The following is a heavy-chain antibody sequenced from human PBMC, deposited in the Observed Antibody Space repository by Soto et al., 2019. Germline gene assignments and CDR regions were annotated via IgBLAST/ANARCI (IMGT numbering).Heavy chain of an antibody. Sequence: SVKVSCKASGYTFTSYYMHWVRQAPGQGLEWMGRIIPILGIANYAQKFQGRVTITADKSTSTAYMELSSLRSEDTAVYYCAEYSYYNGNDYWGQGTLVTVSS. D-gene: IGHD3-10*01. CDR3: AEYSYYNGNDY. CDR2: IIPILGIA. J-gene: IGHJ4*02. V-gene: IGHV1-69*02. CDR1: GYTFTSYY.